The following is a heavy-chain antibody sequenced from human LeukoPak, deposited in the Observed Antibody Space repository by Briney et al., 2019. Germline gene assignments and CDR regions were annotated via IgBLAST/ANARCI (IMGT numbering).Heavy chain of an antibody. Sequence: GGSLRLSCAASGFTFSSYCMSWVRQAPGKGLEWVANIKQDGSEKYYVDSVKGRFTISRDNAKNSLYLQMNSLRAEDTAVYYCARGGVVVVAPLRGTTWFDPWGQGTLVTVSS. CDR1: GFTFSSYC. CDR2: IKQDGSEK. J-gene: IGHJ5*02. D-gene: IGHD2-15*01. CDR3: ARGGVVVVAPLRGTTWFDP. V-gene: IGHV3-7*03.